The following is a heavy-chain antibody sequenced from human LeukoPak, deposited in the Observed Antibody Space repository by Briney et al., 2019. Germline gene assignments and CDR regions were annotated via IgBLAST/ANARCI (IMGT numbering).Heavy chain of an antibody. CDR1: GGTLSSYA. D-gene: IGHD3-22*01. J-gene: IGHJ4*02. CDR2: IIPIFAIV. Sequence: SVKVSCKASGGTLSSYALNWVRQAPGQGLEWIGRIIPIFAIVNYAQNFQGRVTITADKSTNTAYMELSSLRFEDTAFYYCARADSSGYSLDENFDYWGQGTLVTVS. V-gene: IGHV1-69*04. CDR3: ARADSSGYSLDENFDY.